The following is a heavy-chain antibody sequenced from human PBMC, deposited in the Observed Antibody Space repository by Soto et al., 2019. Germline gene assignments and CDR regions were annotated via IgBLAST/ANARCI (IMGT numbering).Heavy chain of an antibody. CDR3: ARAEGPFLTGYYKWSPNYGMDV. CDR1: GGSISSYY. D-gene: IGHD3-9*01. CDR2: IYYSGST. Sequence: SETLSLTCTVAGGSISSYYWSWIRQPPGKGLEWIGYIYYSGSTNYNPSLKSRVTISVDTSKNQFSLKLRSVTAADTAVYYCARAEGPFLTGYYKWSPNYGMDVWGQGTTVTVSS. J-gene: IGHJ6*02. V-gene: IGHV4-59*01.